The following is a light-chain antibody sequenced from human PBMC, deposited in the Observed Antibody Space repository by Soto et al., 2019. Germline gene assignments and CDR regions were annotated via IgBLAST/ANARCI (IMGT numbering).Light chain of an antibody. CDR2: GAS. Sequence: EIVMTQSPATLSVSPGERATLSCRASQSVSSNLAWYQQKPGQAPRLLIYGASTRATGIPARFSGSGCGTKFTLTISSLQSEDFAVYYCQQYNNWPRTFGQGTKVDIK. CDR3: QQYNNWPRT. CDR1: QSVSSN. J-gene: IGKJ1*01. V-gene: IGKV3-15*01.